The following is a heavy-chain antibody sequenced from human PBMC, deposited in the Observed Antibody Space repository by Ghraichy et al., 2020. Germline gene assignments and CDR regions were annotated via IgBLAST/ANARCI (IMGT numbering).Heavy chain of an antibody. CDR1: GFTFSSSW. J-gene: IGHJ4*02. V-gene: IGHV3-7*01. D-gene: IGHD6-13*01. Sequence: LSLTCAASGFTFSSSWMSWVRQAPGKGLEWVANIKQDGSEKSYVDSVKGRFTISRDNAKNSLFLQMNSLRAEDTAVYFCARQHHFVDYWGQGTLVTVSS. CDR3: ARQHHFVDY. CDR2: IKQDGSEK.